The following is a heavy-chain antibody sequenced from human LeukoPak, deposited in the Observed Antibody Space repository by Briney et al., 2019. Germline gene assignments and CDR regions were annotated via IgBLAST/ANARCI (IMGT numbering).Heavy chain of an antibody. D-gene: IGHD6-19*01. Sequence: SETLSLTCTVSGGSISSGGYYWSWIRQPPGKGLEWIGYIYHSGSTYYNPSLKSRVTIPVDRSKNQFSLKLSSVTAADTAVYYCARRVAGTFGGSYYYGMDVWGQGTTVTVSS. CDR2: IYHSGST. J-gene: IGHJ6*02. V-gene: IGHV4-30-2*01. CDR3: ARRVAGTFGGSYYYGMDV. CDR1: GGSISSGGYY.